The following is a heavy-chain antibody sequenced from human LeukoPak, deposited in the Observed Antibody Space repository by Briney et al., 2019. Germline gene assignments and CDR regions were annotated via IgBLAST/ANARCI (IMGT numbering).Heavy chain of an antibody. V-gene: IGHV3-21*01. CDR2: ISSSSSYI. J-gene: IGHJ4*02. D-gene: IGHD1-26*01. Sequence: GGSLRLSCAASAFTCSSYSMNWLRQAPGKGLEWVSSISSSSSYIYYADSVKGRFTISRNNAKSSLYLQMNSLRAEDTAVYYCARDSVGLANWGQGTLVTVSS. CDR3: ARDSVGLAN. CDR1: AFTCSSYS.